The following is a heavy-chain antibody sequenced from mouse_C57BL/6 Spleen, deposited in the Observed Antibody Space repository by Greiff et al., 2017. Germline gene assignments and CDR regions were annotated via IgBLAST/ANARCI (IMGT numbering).Heavy chain of an antibody. Sequence: QVQLQQPGAELVMPGASVKLSCKASGYTFTSYWMHWVKQRPGQGLEWIGEIDPSDSYTNYNQKFKGKSTLTVDKSSSTAYMQRSSLTSEDSAVSYCARSFFITTEGANAMDYWGQGTSVTVSS. CDR3: ARSFFITTEGANAMDY. D-gene: IGHD1-1*01. CDR2: IDPSDSYT. CDR1: GYTFTSYW. J-gene: IGHJ4*01. V-gene: IGHV1-69*01.